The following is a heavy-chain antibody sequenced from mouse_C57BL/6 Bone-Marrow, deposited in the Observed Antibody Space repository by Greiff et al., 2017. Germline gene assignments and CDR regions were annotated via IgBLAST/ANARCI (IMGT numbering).Heavy chain of an antibody. D-gene: IGHD2-4*01. V-gene: IGHV1-7*01. Sequence: QVQLQQSGAELAKPGASVKLSCKASGYTFTSYWMHWVKQRPGQGLEWIGYINPSSGYTKYNQKFKDKATLTADKSSSTAYMQLSSLTYEDSAVYYCARKGTTMITTGYYYAMDYWGQGTSVTVSS. CDR1: GYTFTSYW. J-gene: IGHJ4*01. CDR3: ARKGTTMITTGYYYAMDY. CDR2: INPSSGYT.